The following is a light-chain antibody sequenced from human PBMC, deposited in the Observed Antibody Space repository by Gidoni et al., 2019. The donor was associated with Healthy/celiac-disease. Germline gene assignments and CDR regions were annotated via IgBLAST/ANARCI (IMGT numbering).Light chain of an antibody. V-gene: IGLV1-40*01. Sequence: QSVLTQPLSVSGAPGQRVTFSYTGSSSNIGAGYDVHWYQQLPGTAPKLLIYGNSNRPSGVPDRFSGSKSGTSASLANTGLQAEDEADYYCQSYDSSLSGSVFGGGTKLTVL. J-gene: IGLJ2*01. CDR1: SSNIGAGYD. CDR2: GNS. CDR3: QSYDSSLSGSV.